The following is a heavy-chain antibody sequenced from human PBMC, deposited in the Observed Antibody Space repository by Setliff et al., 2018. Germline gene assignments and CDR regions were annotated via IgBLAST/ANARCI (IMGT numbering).Heavy chain of an antibody. CDR1: GNRFTDYF. CDR2: ISGSTDNT. D-gene: IGHD1-26*01. V-gene: IGHV1-18*04. Sequence: GASVKVSCKASGNRFTDYFLHWVRQAPGQGLEWMGWISGSTDNTNYAQKFRGRVTLTKDTSTNTKYMELRSLRSDDTAMYYCARDTHQWDPLYFDSWGQGTLVTVSS. J-gene: IGHJ4*02. CDR3: ARDTHQWDPLYFDS.